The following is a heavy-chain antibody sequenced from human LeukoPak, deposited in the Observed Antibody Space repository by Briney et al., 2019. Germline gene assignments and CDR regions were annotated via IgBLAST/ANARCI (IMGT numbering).Heavy chain of an antibody. D-gene: IGHD3-10*01. CDR3: AKDRVVRGVTHFFDY. Sequence: HPGGSLRLSCAASGFTFSTYAVNWVRQAPGKGLEWVSTISGSGDSTYYADSVKGRFTISRDNSKNTLYLQMNSLRAEDTAVYYCAKDRVVRGVTHFFDYWGQGTLVTVSS. V-gene: IGHV3-23*01. CDR1: GFTFSTYA. CDR2: ISGSGDST. J-gene: IGHJ4*02.